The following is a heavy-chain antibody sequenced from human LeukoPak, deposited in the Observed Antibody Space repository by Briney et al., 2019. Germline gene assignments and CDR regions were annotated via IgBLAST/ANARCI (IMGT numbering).Heavy chain of an antibody. CDR2: IKHKDDRLAT. V-gene: IGHV3-72*01. J-gene: IGHJ5*02. CDR3: TREFYYRFDI. CDR1: GFTFRNNW. D-gene: IGHD3-10*01. Sequence: PGGSLRLSCTPSGFTFRNNWMDWVRQAPGKGLEWVGRIKHKDDRLATEYAASVRGRFTISRDDSKDSLYLQMNSLKAEDTALYYCTREFYYRFDIWGQGTLVTVSS.